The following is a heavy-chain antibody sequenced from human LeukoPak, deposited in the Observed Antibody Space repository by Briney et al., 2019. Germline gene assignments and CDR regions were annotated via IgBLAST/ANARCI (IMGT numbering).Heavy chain of an antibody. CDR1: GFSFSVYW. J-gene: IGHJ4*02. Sequence: PGGSLRLSCAASGFSFSVYWMHWVRQAPGKGPVWVSRIKTDGSITDYADSVKGRFTISRDNAKNSLYLQMNSLRAEDTAVYYCARTVAYSSSWYSTDYFDYWGQGTLVTVSS. D-gene: IGHD6-13*01. CDR2: IKTDGSIT. CDR3: ARTVAYSSSWYSTDYFDY. V-gene: IGHV3-74*01.